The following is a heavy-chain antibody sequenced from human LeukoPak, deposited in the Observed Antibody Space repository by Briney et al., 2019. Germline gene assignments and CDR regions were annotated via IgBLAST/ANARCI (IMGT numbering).Heavy chain of an antibody. Sequence: GASVKVSCKASGGTFSSYAISWVRQAPGQGLEWMGGIIPIFGTAKYAQKFQGRVTITADESTRTAYMELSSLRSEDTAVYYCARDTRHRYCSSTSCYRGWLDPWGQGTLVTVSS. V-gene: IGHV1-69*13. CDR2: IIPIFGTA. D-gene: IGHD2-2*01. J-gene: IGHJ5*02. CDR1: GGTFSSYA. CDR3: ARDTRHRYCSSTSCYRGWLDP.